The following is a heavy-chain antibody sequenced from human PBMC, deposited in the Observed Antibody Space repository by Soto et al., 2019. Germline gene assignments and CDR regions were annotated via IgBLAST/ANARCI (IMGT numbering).Heavy chain of an antibody. J-gene: IGHJ6*02. CDR1: GFTFSSYP. D-gene: IGHD3-22*01. CDR2: ISGGGGST. Sequence: EVELLESGGGLVQPGGSLRLSCAASGFTFSSYPMSWVRQAPGKGLEWVSAISGGGGSTYYADSVKGRFTISRDNSKNTLYLQMNSLRAEDTAIYYCAKGRNHYDSNNYYSFPLDVWGQGTTVTVSS. V-gene: IGHV3-23*01. CDR3: AKGRNHYDSNNYYSFPLDV.